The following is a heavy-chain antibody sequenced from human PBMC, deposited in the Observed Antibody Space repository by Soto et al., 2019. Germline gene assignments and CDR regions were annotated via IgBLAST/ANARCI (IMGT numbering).Heavy chain of an antibody. CDR1: GDSISTYDYY. D-gene: IGHD3-10*01. J-gene: IGHJ4*02. V-gene: IGHV4-30-4*01. CDR2: IYYSGTT. CDR3: ARGIGVFDS. Sequence: TLSLTCTVSGDSISTYDYYWSWFRQPPGEGLQWIGYIYYSGTTYYNPSLKSRVTLSMDTSKNQFSLRLSSVTAADTAVYYCARGIGVFDSWGRGTLVTVSS.